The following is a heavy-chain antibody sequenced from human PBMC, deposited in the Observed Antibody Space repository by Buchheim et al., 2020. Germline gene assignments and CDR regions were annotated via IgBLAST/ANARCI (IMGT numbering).Heavy chain of an antibody. J-gene: IGHJ4*02. CDR1: GFTFSSYE. V-gene: IGHV3-48*03. Sequence: EVQLVESGGGLVQPGGSLRLSCAASGFTFSSYEMNWVRQAPGKGLEWVSYISSSGSTIYYADSVMGRITISRDNAKNSLYLQMNSLRAEDTAVYYCARDRGIDWNYASPSWGQGTL. CDR2: ISSSGSTI. CDR3: ARDRGIDWNYASPS. D-gene: IGHD1-7*01.